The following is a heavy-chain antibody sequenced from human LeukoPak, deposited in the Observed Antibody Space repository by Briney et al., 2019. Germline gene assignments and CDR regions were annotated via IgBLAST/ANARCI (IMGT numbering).Heavy chain of an antibody. CDR1: GGSISISNW. V-gene: IGHV4-4*02. D-gene: IGHD2-2*01. J-gene: IGHJ6*03. CDR2: IYHSGST. CDR3: ARALGGIVVVPAARDLRYYYYMDV. Sequence: SETLSLTCAVSGGSISISNWWGWVRQPPGKGLEWIGEIYHSGSTNYNPSLKSRVTISVDTSKNQFSLKLSSVTAADTAVYYCARALGGIVVVPAARDLRYYYYMDVWGKGTTVTISS.